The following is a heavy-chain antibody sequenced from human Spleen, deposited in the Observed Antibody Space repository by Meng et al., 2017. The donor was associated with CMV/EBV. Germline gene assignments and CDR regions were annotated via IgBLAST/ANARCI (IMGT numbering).Heavy chain of an antibody. J-gene: IGHJ4*02. D-gene: IGHD3-3*01. CDR1: GHY. V-gene: IGHV4-34*01. CDR2: VDHSGTT. Sequence: GHYWSWIRQPPGKGLEWIGEVDHSGTTNYKPSLNYRVTISVDTSKNQFSLKLTSMTAADTAVYYCARGSTSYYDFWTGRVPSYHFHYWAQGTLVTVSS. CDR3: ARGSTSYYDFWTGRVPSYHFHY.